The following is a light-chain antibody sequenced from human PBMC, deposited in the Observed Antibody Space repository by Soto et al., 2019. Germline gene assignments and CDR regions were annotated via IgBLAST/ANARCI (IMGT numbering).Light chain of an antibody. CDR2: EAL. Sequence: ETVLTQSPATLSLSPGERATLSCRASRSISTYLAWYQQKPGQAPRLLIYEALNRATGIPARFSGSGSGTDFTLTISSLEPEDFAVYYCQQYNVWPPLTFGGGTKVAIK. V-gene: IGKV3-11*01. CDR1: RSISTY. J-gene: IGKJ4*01. CDR3: QQYNVWPPLT.